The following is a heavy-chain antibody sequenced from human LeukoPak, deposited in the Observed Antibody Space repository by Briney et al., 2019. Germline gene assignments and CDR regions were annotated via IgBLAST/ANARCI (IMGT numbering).Heavy chain of an antibody. CDR3: AKDSRYDTMIVVVISFDY. CDR2: ISGSGGST. J-gene: IGHJ4*02. D-gene: IGHD3-22*01. V-gene: IGHV3-23*01. CDR1: GFTFSSYA. Sequence: PGGSLRLSCTASGFTFSSYAMSGVRQAPGKGLEGVSAISGSGGSTYYADSVKGRFTISRDNSKNTLYLQMNSLRAEDTAVYYCAKDSRYDTMIVVVISFDYWGQGTLVTVSS.